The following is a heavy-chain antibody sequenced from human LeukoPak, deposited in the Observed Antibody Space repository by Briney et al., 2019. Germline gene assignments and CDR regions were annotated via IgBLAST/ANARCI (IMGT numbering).Heavy chain of an antibody. J-gene: IGHJ1*01. Sequence: GGSLRLSCAASGFTFSSYAMHWVRQAPGKGLEWVAVISYDGSNKYYADSVKGRFTISRDNSKNTLYLQMNSLRAEDTAVYYCALGGGYYLEYFQHWGQGTLVIVSS. V-gene: IGHV3-30*04. CDR1: GFTFSSYA. CDR2: ISYDGSNK. CDR3: ALGGGYYLEYFQH. D-gene: IGHD3-22*01.